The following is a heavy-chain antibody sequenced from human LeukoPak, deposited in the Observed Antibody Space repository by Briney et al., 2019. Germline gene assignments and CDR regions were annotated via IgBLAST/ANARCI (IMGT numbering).Heavy chain of an antibody. CDR3: ARGKRDSYNADY. V-gene: IGHV1-69*05. CDR2: IIPIFGTA. Sequence: SVKVSCKASGGTFSSYAISWVRQAPGQGLEWMGGIIPIFGTANYAQKFQGRVTITTDESTSTAYMELSSLRSEDTAVYYCARGKRDSYNADYWGQGTLVTVSS. CDR1: GGTFSSYA. J-gene: IGHJ4*02. D-gene: IGHD5-24*01.